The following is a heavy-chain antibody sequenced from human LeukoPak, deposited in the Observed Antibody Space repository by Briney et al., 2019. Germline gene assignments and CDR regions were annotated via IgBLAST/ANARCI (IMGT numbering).Heavy chain of an antibody. CDR3: ARDSPGYLAYDS. CDR2: IKEDGSAT. J-gene: IGHJ4*02. V-gene: IGHV3-7*04. D-gene: IGHD1-1*01. Sequence: GGSLGLSCAASGFTFSTYWMTWVRQAPGKGPEWVANIKEDGSATYYVDSVKGRFTISRDNAKKSLYLQMNSLRAEDTAVYHCARDSPGYLAYDSWGQGTLVTVSS. CDR1: GFTFSTYW.